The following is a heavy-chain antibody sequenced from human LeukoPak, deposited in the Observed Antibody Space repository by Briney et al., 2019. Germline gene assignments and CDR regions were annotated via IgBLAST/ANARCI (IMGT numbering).Heavy chain of an antibody. Sequence: SETLSLTCTVSGGSISSYYWSWIRQPPGKGLEWIGYIYYSGSTNYNPSLKSRVTISVDTSKNQFSLKLSSVTAADTAVYYCARDRVTGTGIAFDIWGQGTMVTVSS. CDR3: ARDRVTGTGIAFDI. J-gene: IGHJ3*02. CDR1: GGSISSYY. V-gene: IGHV4-59*12. CDR2: IYYSGST. D-gene: IGHD1-20*01.